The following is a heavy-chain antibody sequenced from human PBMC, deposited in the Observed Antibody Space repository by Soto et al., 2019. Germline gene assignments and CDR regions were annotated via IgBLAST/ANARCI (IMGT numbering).Heavy chain of an antibody. CDR1: GFTFSSYG. CDR3: AKEDTDYYGMDV. V-gene: IGHV3-30*18. Sequence: GGSLRLSCAASGFTFSSYGMHWVRQAPGKGLEWVAVISYDGSNKYYADSVKGRFTISRDNSKNTLYLQMNSLRAEDTAVYYCAKEDTDYYGMDVWGQGTTVTV. CDR2: ISYDGSNK. J-gene: IGHJ6*02.